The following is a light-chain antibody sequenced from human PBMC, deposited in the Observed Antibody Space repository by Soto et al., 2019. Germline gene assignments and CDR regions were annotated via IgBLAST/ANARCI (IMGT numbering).Light chain of an antibody. CDR2: AAS. J-gene: IGKJ1*01. Sequence: DIAMTQSPSSLSASVGDRVTITCRASQSISSYLNWYQQKPGNAPNLLIYAASTLQSGVPSRFSAYGSETDFTLTISNLQAEDFATYYCQQRYTTPRTFGQGTKVEVK. V-gene: IGKV1-39*01. CDR1: QSISSY. CDR3: QQRYTTPRT.